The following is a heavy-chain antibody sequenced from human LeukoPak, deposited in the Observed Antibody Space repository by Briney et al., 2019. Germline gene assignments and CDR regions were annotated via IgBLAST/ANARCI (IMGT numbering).Heavy chain of an antibody. V-gene: IGHV4-39*07. D-gene: IGHD3-10*01. CDR3: ARGYHGSGSYLRYYYYYMDV. CDR1: GGSISGSGYY. J-gene: IGHJ6*03. CDR2: IYYTGST. Sequence: PSETLSLTCTVSGGSISGSGYYWVWIRQPPGKGLEWIATIYYTGSTYYNPSLKSRVTISVDTSKNQFSLKLSSVTAADTAVYYCARGYHGSGSYLRYYYYYMDVWGKGTTVTVSS.